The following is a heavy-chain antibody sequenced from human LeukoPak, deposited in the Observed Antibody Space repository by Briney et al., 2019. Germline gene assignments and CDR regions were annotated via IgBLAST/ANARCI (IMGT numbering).Heavy chain of an antibody. CDR1: GFTFSSYA. J-gene: IGHJ4*02. V-gene: IGHV3-30-3*01. CDR2: ISYDGSNK. Sequence: RSLRLSCAASGFTFSSYAMHWVRQAPGKGLEWVAVISYDGSNKYYADSVKGRFTISRDNSKNTLYLQMNSLRAEDTAVYYCARGGRVPPAPFYFDYWGQGTLVTVSS. D-gene: IGHD2-2*01. CDR3: ARGGRVPPAPFYFDY.